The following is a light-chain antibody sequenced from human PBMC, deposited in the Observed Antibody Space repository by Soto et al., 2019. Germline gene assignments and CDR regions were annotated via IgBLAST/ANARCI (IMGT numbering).Light chain of an antibody. CDR3: XXXGSSRYT. J-gene: IGKJ2*01. CDR2: GAS. V-gene: IGKV3-20*01. Sequence: EIVLTQSPGTLSLSPGERATLACRASQSISSSYLAWYQQKPGQAPRLLIYGASSRATGIPDRFSGSGSGTDFTLTISRLEPXXXXVXYXXXXGSSRYTFGQGTKLEIK. CDR1: QSISSSY.